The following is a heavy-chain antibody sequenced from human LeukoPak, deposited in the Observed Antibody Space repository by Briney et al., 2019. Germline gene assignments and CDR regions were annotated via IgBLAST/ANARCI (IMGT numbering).Heavy chain of an antibody. V-gene: IGHV3-23*01. CDR1: GFTFSSYA. Sequence: GGSLRLSCAASGFTFSSYAMSWVRQAPGKGLEWVSAISGSGGSTYYADSVKGRFTISRDNAKNSLYLQMNSLRADDTALYLCARVSGGSYYGDFDYWGQGTLVTVSS. D-gene: IGHD1-26*01. J-gene: IGHJ4*02. CDR3: ARVSGGSYYGDFDY. CDR2: ISGSGGST.